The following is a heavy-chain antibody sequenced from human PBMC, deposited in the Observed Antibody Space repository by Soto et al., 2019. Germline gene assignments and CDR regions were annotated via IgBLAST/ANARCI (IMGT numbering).Heavy chain of an antibody. V-gene: IGHV3-23*01. CDR2: ISGSGDST. D-gene: IGHD3-10*01. Sequence: LRLSCAASGFTFSSYAMTWVRQAPGKGLEWVSAISGSGDSTFYADSVKGRFTISRDNSKNTMYLQMNSLRAEDTAVYYCAKDSEVRGVIFVFYGMDVWGQGTTVTVSS. CDR3: AKDSEVRGVIFVFYGMDV. J-gene: IGHJ6*02. CDR1: GFTFSSYA.